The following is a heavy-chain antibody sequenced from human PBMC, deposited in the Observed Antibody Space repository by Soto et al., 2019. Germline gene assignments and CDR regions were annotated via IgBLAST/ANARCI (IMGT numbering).Heavy chain of an antibody. CDR1: GASNRGCDDY. D-gene: IGHD1-26*01. Sequence: PSETRSRTCIVSGASNRGCDDYWAWIRQSPGKGLEYIGSVFYTGSAYYNPSLKSRVTIVVDTSTNRFFLNLKSVTATDTAVYYCAKTPSGWYDSWGQG. J-gene: IGHJ5*02. CDR2: VFYTGSA. CDR3: AKTPSGWYDS. V-gene: IGHV4-39*01.